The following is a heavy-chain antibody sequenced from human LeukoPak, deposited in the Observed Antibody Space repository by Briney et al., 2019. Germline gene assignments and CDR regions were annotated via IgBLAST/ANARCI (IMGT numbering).Heavy chain of an antibody. V-gene: IGHV5-10-1*01. D-gene: IGHD3-22*01. CDR2: IDPSDSYT. CDR1: GYSFASYW. J-gene: IGHJ4*02. CDR3: ARGTYYYDSSGYYHFDY. Sequence: GESLKISCKGSGYSFASYWISWVRQMPGKGLEWMGRIDPSDSYTNYSPSFQGHVTISADKSISTAYLQWSSLKASDTAMYYCARGTYYYDSSGYYHFDYWGQGTLVTVSS.